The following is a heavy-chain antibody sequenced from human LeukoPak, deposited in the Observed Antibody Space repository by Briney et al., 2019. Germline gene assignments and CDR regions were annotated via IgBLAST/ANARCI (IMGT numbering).Heavy chain of an antibody. CDR3: AVNSTKHTFDI. J-gene: IGHJ3*02. CDR1: GGSISTYY. Sequence: SETLSLTCTVSGGSISTYYWSWIRQSPGAGLEWTGSVYYSGSTNYSPSLKSRVRISVDTSKNQFSLELSSVTAADTAVYYCAVNSTKHTFDIWGQGTMVTVPS. CDR2: VYYSGST. V-gene: IGHV4-59*08. D-gene: IGHD5/OR15-5a*01.